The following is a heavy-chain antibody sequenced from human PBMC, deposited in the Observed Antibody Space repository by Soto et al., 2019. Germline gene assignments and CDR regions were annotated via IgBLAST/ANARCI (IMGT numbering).Heavy chain of an antibody. V-gene: IGHV3-48*03. CDR1: GLTFSSFE. D-gene: IGHD2-15*01. Sequence: EVQLVESGGGLVQPGGSLRLSCTASGLTFSSFEMNWVRQAPGKGLEWVSYISGTGGSIYYADSVKGRFTSARDNAKNSLYLQMTSLRAEDTAVYYCVTLLGDCSAATCPAGYWVQRTLVTVSS. CDR3: VTLLGDCSAATCPAGY. CDR2: ISGTGGSI. J-gene: IGHJ4*02.